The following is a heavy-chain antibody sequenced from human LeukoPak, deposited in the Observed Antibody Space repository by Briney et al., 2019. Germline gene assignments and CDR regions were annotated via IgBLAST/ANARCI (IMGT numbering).Heavy chain of an antibody. D-gene: IGHD2-2*01. Sequence: PSETLSLTCSVSGYSFTSGHYWGWIRQPPGKGLEWIANIYHTGSAHYNPSLKSRVTTSVDTSTNQFSLKLSSVTAADTAVYYCARYCTSTTCILRGFDYWGQGTLVTVSS. V-gene: IGHV4-38-2*01. J-gene: IGHJ4*02. CDR2: IYHTGSA. CDR3: ARYCTSTTCILRGFDY. CDR1: GYSFTSGHY.